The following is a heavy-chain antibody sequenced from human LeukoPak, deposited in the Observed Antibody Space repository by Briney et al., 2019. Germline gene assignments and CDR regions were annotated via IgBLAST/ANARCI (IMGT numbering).Heavy chain of an antibody. CDR1: GDSVSSGSSL. CDR2: FDYSGSP. Sequence: SDTLSLTCTVSGDSVSSGSSLWNWVRQPPGRGLEFIGYFDYSGSPAYSPSLKSRLTISVDTSKNQFSLKLSSVTAADTAVYYCAREPGGTYYDSSGHPVYWFFDLWGRGTLATVSS. V-gene: IGHV4-61*01. J-gene: IGHJ2*01. CDR3: AREPGGTYYDSSGHPVYWFFDL. D-gene: IGHD3-22*01.